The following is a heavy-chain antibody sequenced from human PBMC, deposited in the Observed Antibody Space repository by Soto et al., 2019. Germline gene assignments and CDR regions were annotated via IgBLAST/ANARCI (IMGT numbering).Heavy chain of an antibody. V-gene: IGHV4-31*03. Sequence: QVQLRESGPGLVKPSETLSLTCTVSGGSIKSRGYYWSWIRQHPGKGLEWIGYIYYSGSTYYNPSLKSRVVISVDTSKNQFSLNVSSVTAADTAVYYCARVGEIIGDYWGQGTLVTVSS. CDR2: IYYSGST. D-gene: IGHD3-10*01. CDR3: ARVGEIIGDY. CDR1: GGSIKSRGYY. J-gene: IGHJ4*02.